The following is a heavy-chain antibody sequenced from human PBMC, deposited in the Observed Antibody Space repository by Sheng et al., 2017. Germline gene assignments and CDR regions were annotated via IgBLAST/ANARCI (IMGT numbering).Heavy chain of an antibody. Sequence: EVQLVESGGGLVQPGGSLRLSCAASGFTFSSYWMHWVRQAPGKGLVWVSRINSDGSSTSYADSVKGRFTISRDNAKNTVYLQMNSLRAEDTALYYCARVPYPSPQWYFDLWGRGTLVTVSS. CDR3: ARVPYPSPQWYFDL. CDR1: GFTFSSYW. J-gene: IGHJ2*01. V-gene: IGHV3-74*01. D-gene: IGHD2-2*01. CDR2: INSDGSST.